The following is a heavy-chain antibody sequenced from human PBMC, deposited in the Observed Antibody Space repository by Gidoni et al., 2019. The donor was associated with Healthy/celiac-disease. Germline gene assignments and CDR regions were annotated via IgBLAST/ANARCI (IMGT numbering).Heavy chain of an antibody. CDR1: GGTFSSYT. D-gene: IGHD6-19*01. CDR2: IIPILGIA. J-gene: IGHJ5*02. CDR3: ARGSGEKGFDP. V-gene: IGHV1-69*02. Sequence: QVQLVQSGAEVKKPGYSVKVSCKASGGTFSSYTISGVRQAPGQGLEWMGRIIPILGIANYAQKFQGRVTITADKSTSTAYMELSSLRSEDTAVYYCARGSGEKGFDPWGQGTLVTVSS.